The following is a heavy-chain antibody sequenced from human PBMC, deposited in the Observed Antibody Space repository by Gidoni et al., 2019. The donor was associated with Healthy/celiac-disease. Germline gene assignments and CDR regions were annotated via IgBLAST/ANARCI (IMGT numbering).Heavy chain of an antibody. CDR1: GFTFSSYA. J-gene: IGHJ4*02. D-gene: IGHD2-2*01. V-gene: IGHV3-23*01. Sequence: EVQLLESGGGLVQPGGYLRLSCAASGFTFSSYALSWVRQAPGKGLAWVSAISGSGGSTYYADSVKGRFTISRDNSKNTLYLQMNSLRAEDTAVYYCAKGPLCSSTSCSPYYFDYWGQGTLVTVSS. CDR2: ISGSGGST. CDR3: AKGPLCSSTSCSPYYFDY.